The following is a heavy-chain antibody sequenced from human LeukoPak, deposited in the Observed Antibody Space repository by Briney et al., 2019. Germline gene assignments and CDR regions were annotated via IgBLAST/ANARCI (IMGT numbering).Heavy chain of an antibody. D-gene: IGHD1-7*01. V-gene: IGHV3-11*01. CDR2: ISRSGSTK. J-gene: IGHJ6*03. Sequence: GGSLRLSCAASGFTFSDYNMRWIRQAPGKGLEWVSSISRSGSTKYYADSVKGRFTISRDNSKNTLYLQMNSLRAEDTAVYYCAKRRGLELLYYYYMDVWGKGTTVTVSS. CDR3: AKRRGLELLYYYYMDV. CDR1: GFTFSDYN.